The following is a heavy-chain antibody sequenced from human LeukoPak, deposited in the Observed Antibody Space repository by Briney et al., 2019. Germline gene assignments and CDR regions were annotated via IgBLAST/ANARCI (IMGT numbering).Heavy chain of an antibody. Sequence: GGSLRLSCAASRFTFSSYSMNWVRQAPGKGLEWVSYISSSSTIYYADSVKGRFTISRDNAKNSLYLQMNSLRAEDTAVYYCAREDITIFGPYYYYGMDVWGQGTTVTVSS. J-gene: IGHJ6*02. D-gene: IGHD3-3*01. CDR2: ISSSSTI. V-gene: IGHV3-48*01. CDR1: RFTFSSYS. CDR3: AREDITIFGPYYYYGMDV.